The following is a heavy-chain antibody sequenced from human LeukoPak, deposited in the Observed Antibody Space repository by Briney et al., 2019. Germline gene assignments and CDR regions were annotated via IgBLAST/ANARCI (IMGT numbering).Heavy chain of an antibody. CDR1: GFTFSNYG. CDR3: AKDQMGAAFHFDY. Sequence: GGSLRLSCAASGFTFSNYGMHWVRQAPGKGLEGVAFIRYDGSKKYYADSVKGRFTISRDNSKNTLYLQMNSLRAEDTAVYYCAKDQMGAAFHFDYWGQGTLVTVPS. D-gene: IGHD1-26*01. CDR2: IRYDGSKK. V-gene: IGHV3-30*02. J-gene: IGHJ4*02.